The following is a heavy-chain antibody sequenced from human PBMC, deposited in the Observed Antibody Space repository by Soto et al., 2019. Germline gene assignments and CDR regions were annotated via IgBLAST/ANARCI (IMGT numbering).Heavy chain of an antibody. V-gene: IGHV3-33*01. D-gene: IGHD3-22*01. CDR1: GFTFSSYG. J-gene: IGHJ3*02. CDR3: ARGYYYDSSGYSGYAFDI. Sequence: HPGGSLRLSCAASGFTFSSYGMHWVRQAPGKGLEWVAVIWYDGSNKYYADSVKGRFTISRDNSKNTLYLQMNSLRAEDTAVYYCARGYYYDSSGYSGYAFDIWGQGTMVTVSS. CDR2: IWYDGSNK.